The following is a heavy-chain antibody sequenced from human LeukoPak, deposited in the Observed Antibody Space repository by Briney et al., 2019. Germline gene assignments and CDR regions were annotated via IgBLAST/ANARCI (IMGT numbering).Heavy chain of an antibody. V-gene: IGHV5-51*01. CDR1: GYSFTSYW. D-gene: IGHD3-22*01. CDR3: ARPARWLLGDAFDI. J-gene: IGHJ3*02. CDR2: IYPGDSDT. Sequence: GASLKISFKGSGYSFTSYWIGWVRQMPGKGLEWMGIIYPGDSDTRYSPSFQGQVTISADKSLSTPYLQWSSLKASDTAMYYCARPARWLLGDAFDIWGQGTMVTVSS.